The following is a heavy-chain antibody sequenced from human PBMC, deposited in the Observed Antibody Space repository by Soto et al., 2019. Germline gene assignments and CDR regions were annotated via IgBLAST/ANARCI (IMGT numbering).Heavy chain of an antibody. Sequence: GGSQRLSCAASVFTFSSYAMSWVRQAPGKGLEWVSAISGSGGSTYYADSVKGRFTIARDNSKNTLYLQMNSLRAEDTAVYYCAKDYDSSGYYYQSSWFDPWGQGTLVTVSS. CDR1: VFTFSSYA. J-gene: IGHJ5*02. V-gene: IGHV3-23*01. CDR2: ISGSGGST. CDR3: AKDYDSSGYYYQSSWFDP. D-gene: IGHD3-22*01.